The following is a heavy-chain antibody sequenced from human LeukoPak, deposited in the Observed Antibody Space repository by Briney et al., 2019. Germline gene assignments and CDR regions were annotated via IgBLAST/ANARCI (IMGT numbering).Heavy chain of an antibody. D-gene: IGHD3-3*01. V-gene: IGHV3-33*08. CDR3: ARAHYYDFWSGYLSGGSPDLVDY. CDR2: IWYDGSNK. Sequence: GGSLRLSCAASGFTFSSYGMHWARQAPGKGLEWVAVIWYDGSNKYYADSVKGRFTISRDNSKNTLYLQMNSLRAEDTAVYYCARAHYYDFWSGYLSGGSPDLVDYWGQGTLVTVSS. CDR1: GFTFSSYG. J-gene: IGHJ4*02.